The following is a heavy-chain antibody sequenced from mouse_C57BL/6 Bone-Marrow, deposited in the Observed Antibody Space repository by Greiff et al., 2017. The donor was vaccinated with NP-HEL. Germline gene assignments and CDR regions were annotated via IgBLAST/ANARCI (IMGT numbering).Heavy chain of an antibody. CDR3: ARHEVPRYYYGGSYWYFDV. Sequence: QVQLQQSGAELVKPGASVKLSCKASGYTFTEYTIHWVKQRSGQGLEWIGWFYPGSGSIKYNEKFKDKATLTADKSSSTVYMELRRLTSASSAVFFCARHEVPRYYYGGSYWYFDVWGTGTTVTVSS. V-gene: IGHV1-62-2*01. J-gene: IGHJ1*03. CDR2: FYPGSGSI. D-gene: IGHD1-1*01. CDR1: GYTFTEYT.